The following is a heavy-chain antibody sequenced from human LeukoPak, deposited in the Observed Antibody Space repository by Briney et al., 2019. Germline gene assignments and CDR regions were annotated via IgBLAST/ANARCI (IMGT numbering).Heavy chain of an antibody. CDR3: ARDRTTVTLFDY. CDR1: GFTFTSVW. Sequence: GGSLRLSCPASGFTFTSVWMHWFRQVPGRGLVWISRISTDGAITGYADSVKGRFTISRDNAKNTLYLQMNSLRAEDTAVYYCARDRTTVTLFDYWGQGALVTVSS. D-gene: IGHD4-17*01. CDR2: ISTDGAIT. J-gene: IGHJ4*02. V-gene: IGHV3-74*01.